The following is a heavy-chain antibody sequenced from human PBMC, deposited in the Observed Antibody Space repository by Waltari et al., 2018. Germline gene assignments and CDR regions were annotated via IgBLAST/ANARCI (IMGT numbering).Heavy chain of an antibody. CDR2: IHHDGSNQ. CDR3: ARETGVSIFGVVDF. V-gene: IGHV3-33*01. D-gene: IGHD3-3*01. J-gene: IGHJ4*02. Sequence: QVQLVESGGGVVQPGRALSLPCAALGFIFSRYAMHWFRQAPGKGLECVAVIHHDGSNQYYADSVKGRFIVSRDNSRDTLYLHLNSPRAEDTAVYYCARETGVSIFGVVDFWGQGTLVTVSS. CDR1: GFIFSRYA.